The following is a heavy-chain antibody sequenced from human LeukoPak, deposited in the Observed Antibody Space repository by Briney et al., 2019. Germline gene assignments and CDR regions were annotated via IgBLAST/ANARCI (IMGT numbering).Heavy chain of an antibody. Sequence: ASVNVSCKASGGTFSSYAISWVRQAPGQGLEWMGGIIPIFGTANYAQKFQGRVTITADESTSTAYMELSSLRSEDTAVYYCARGSEYDSSGFANYWGQGTLVTVSS. CDR2: IIPIFGTA. CDR3: ARGSEYDSSGFANY. D-gene: IGHD3-22*01. J-gene: IGHJ4*02. CDR1: GGTFSSYA. V-gene: IGHV1-69*13.